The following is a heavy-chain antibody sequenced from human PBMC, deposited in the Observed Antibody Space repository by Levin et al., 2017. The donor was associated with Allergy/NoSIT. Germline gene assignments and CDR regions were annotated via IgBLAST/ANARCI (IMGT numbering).Heavy chain of an antibody. CDR2: IYPGDSDT. J-gene: IGHJ4*02. Sequence: GASVKVSCKGSGSSFTNYWIGWVRQMPGKGLEWMGIIYPGDSDTRYSPSFQGQVTISADKSISTAYLQWSSLKASDTAMYYCAWTLCSGGSCYYHYWGQGTLVTVSS. CDR3: AWTLCSGGSCYYHY. CDR1: GSSFTNYW. V-gene: IGHV5-51*03. D-gene: IGHD2-15*01.